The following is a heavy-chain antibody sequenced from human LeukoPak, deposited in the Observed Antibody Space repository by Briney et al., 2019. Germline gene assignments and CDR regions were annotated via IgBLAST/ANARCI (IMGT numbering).Heavy chain of an antibody. J-gene: IGHJ2*01. CDR1: GGSISSYD. Sequence: SQTLSLTCTVSGGSISSYDWSWIRKPPAKGLEWIGYIYYSGSTNYNPSLSRQVTISIDMSKNQFSLTLSSVTAADTAVYYWARDYSGSYCGYFDLWGRGTLVTVSS. D-gene: IGHD1-26*01. CDR2: IYYSGST. CDR3: ARDYSGSYCGYFDL. V-gene: IGHV4-59*01.